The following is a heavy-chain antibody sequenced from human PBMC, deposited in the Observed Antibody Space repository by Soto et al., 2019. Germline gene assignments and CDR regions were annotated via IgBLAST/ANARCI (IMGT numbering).Heavy chain of an antibody. D-gene: IGHD1-1*01. J-gene: IGHJ4*01. CDR2: ISSSGSII. Sequence: QVQLVESGGGLVKPGGSPRLSCAASGFTFSDYYMTWIRQAPGKGLEWVSYISSSGSIIYYADSVKGRVTISRDNAKSSLLLQMNSLRAEYTAVYYRARPTPHNTATSQTPDLYADYCGHGPLVTVSS. CDR1: GFTFSDYY. V-gene: IGHV3-11*01. CDR3: ARPTPHNTATSQTPDLYADY.